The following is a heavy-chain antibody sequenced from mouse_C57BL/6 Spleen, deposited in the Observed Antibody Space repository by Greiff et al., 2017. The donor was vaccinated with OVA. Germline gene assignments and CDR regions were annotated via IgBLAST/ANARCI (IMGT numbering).Heavy chain of an antibody. CDR3: ARGGRGAMDY. V-gene: IGHV1-82*01. Sequence: LEESGPELVKPGASVKISCKASGYAFSSSWMNWVKQRPGKGLEWIGRIYPGDGDTNYNGKFKGKATLTADKSSSTAYMQLSSLTSEDSAVYFCARGGRGAMDYWGQGTSVTVSS. CDR1: GYAFSSSW. CDR2: IYPGDGDT. J-gene: IGHJ4*01.